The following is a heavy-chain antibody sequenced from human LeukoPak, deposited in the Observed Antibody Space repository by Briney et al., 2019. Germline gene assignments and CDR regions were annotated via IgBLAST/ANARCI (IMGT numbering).Heavy chain of an antibody. CDR1: GFTFSSYW. J-gene: IGHJ4*02. Sequence: PGGSLRLSCAASGFTFSSYWMSWVRQAPGKGLEWVANIKQDGSEKYYVDSVKGRFTISRGNAKNSLYLQMNSLRAEDTAVYYCAREGNDFWSGYYGGLFDYWGQGTLVTVSS. CDR2: IKQDGSEK. D-gene: IGHD3-3*01. CDR3: AREGNDFWSGYYGGLFDY. V-gene: IGHV3-7*01.